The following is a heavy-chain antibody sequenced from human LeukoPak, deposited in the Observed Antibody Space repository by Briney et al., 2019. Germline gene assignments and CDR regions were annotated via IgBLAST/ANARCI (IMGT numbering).Heavy chain of an antibody. CDR3: ARIDLGCCSSTSCVPYYYYYMDV. CDR2: ISAYNGNT. D-gene: IGHD2-2*01. J-gene: IGHJ6*03. V-gene: IGHV1-18*01. Sequence: ASVKVSCKASGYTFTSYGISWVRQAPGQGLEWMGWISAYNGNTNYAQKLQGRVTMTTDTSTSTAYMELRSLRSDDTAVYYCARIDLGCCSSTSCVPYYYYYMDVWGKGTTVTVSS. CDR1: GYTFTSYG.